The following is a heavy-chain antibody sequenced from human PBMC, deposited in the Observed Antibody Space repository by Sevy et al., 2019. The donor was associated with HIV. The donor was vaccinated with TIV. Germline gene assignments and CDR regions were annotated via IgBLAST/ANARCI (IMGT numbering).Heavy chain of an antibody. V-gene: IGHV3-30-3*01. CDR3: ARGFLEWLLHSWFDP. CDR2: IAYDGSNK. J-gene: IGHJ5*02. CDR1: GFTFSSYA. Sequence: EGSLRLSCAASGFTFSSYAMHWVRQAPGKELEWVAVIAYDGSNKYYADSVKGRFTISRDNSKNTLYLQMNSLRAEDTAVYYCARGFLEWLLHSWFDPWGQGTLVTVSS. D-gene: IGHD3-3*01.